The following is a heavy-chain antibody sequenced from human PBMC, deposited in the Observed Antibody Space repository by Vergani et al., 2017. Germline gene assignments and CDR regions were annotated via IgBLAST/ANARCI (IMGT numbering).Heavy chain of an antibody. J-gene: IGHJ6*03. D-gene: IGHD5-18*01. CDR2: ISYDGSNK. Sequence: QVQLVESGGGVVQPGRSLRLSCAASGFTSSSYGMHWVRQAPGKGLEWVAVISYDGSNKYCADSVKGRLTISRENSKNTLYLQMNSLRAEDTAVYYCAKKSKAMYSGYYYYYMDVSGEGTTVTLSS. CDR3: AKKSKAMYSGYYYYYMDV. V-gene: IGHV3-30*18. CDR1: GFTSSSYG.